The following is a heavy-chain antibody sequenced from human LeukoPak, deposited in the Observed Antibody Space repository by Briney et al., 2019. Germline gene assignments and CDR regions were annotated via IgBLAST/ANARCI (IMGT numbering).Heavy chain of an antibody. CDR1: GFTFSSYA. D-gene: IGHD3-16*01. CDR3: GKGPNFWVTPIAFDI. CDR2: ITGSGGST. J-gene: IGHJ3*02. V-gene: IGHV3-23*01. Sequence: GGSLRLSCAASGFTFSSYAVSWVRQAPGKGLQWVSGITGSGGSTYYADSVKGRFTISRDNSKNTLYLQMSSLRAEDTAVYYCGKGPNFWVTPIAFDIWGQGTKVTVSS.